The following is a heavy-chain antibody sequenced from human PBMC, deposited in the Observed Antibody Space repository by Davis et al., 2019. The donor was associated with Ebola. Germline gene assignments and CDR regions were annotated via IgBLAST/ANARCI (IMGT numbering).Heavy chain of an antibody. CDR3: ARERQLVFNYYMDV. Sequence: GESLKISCAASGFAFSSYWMSWVRQAPGKGLEWMANINQDGSTKYYVDSVKGRFTISRDNAKNSLYLQMNSLRAEDTAVYYCARERQLVFNYYMDVWGKGTTVTVSS. J-gene: IGHJ6*03. V-gene: IGHV3-7*01. D-gene: IGHD6-13*01. CDR2: INQDGSTK. CDR1: GFAFSSYW.